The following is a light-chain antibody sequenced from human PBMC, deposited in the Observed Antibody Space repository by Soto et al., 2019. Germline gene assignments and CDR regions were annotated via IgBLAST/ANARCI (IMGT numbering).Light chain of an antibody. CDR2: NNN. CDR3: AAWDDSLNGRYV. J-gene: IGLJ1*01. Sequence: QSVLTQPPSASATPGQMVTISCSGSSSNIGSNYVYWYQQIPGTAPKLLIFNNNQRPSGVPDRFSGSKSGTSASLAISGLRSGDEADYHCAAWDDSLNGRYVFGTGTKLTVL. V-gene: IGLV1-47*02. CDR1: SSNIGSNY.